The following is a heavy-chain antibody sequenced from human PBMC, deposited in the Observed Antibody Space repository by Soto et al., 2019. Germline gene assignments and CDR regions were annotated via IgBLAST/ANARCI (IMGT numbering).Heavy chain of an antibody. Sequence: QVQLVESGGGVVQPGRSLRLSCAASGFTFSSYGMHWVRQAPGKGLEWVAVIWYDGSNKYYADSVKGRFTISRDNSKNTLYLQMNSLRAEDTAVYYCAGGRSIADRPLGVLDYWGQGTLVTVSS. D-gene: IGHD6-6*01. CDR1: GFTFSSYG. CDR3: AGGRSIADRPLGVLDY. CDR2: IWYDGSNK. J-gene: IGHJ4*02. V-gene: IGHV3-33*01.